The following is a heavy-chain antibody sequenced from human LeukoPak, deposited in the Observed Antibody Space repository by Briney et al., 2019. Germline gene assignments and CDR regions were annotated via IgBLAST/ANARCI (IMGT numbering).Heavy chain of an antibody. CDR1: GASITRYY. Sequence: PSETLSLTCTVSGASITRYYWGWIRQTPGKGLEWIGYVYYSAGSTSYNPSLGGRATMSADSSKNQFSLNLSSVTAADTAIYYCARHGNYYTSRSPFDFWGQGALVTVSS. CDR2: VYYSAGST. CDR3: ARHGNYYTSRSPFDF. V-gene: IGHV4-59*08. D-gene: IGHD3-3*01. J-gene: IGHJ4*02.